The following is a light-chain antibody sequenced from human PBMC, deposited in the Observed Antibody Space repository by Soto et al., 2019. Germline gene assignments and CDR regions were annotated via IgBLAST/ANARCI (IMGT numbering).Light chain of an antibody. Sequence: QSMLTQPPSVSAAPGQTVTISCSGSSSNIGNNYVSWYQQLPGTAPRLLIYDDNKRPSGIVDRFSGSKSGTSATLGITGLQTGDEADYYCETWDSSLSAGVFGGGTKLTVL. J-gene: IGLJ2*01. CDR2: DDN. V-gene: IGLV1-51*01. CDR1: SSNIGNNY. CDR3: ETWDSSLSAGV.